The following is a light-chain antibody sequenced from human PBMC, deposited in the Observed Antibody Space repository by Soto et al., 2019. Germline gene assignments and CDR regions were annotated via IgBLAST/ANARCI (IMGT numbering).Light chain of an antibody. Sequence: QSALTQPPSASGSPGQSVTISCTGTSSDVGGYNYVSWYQQHPGKAPKLMIYEVSKRPSGVSDRFSGSKSGTSASLAISGLRSEDEADYFCAAWDDSLSGVVFGGGTKLTVL. V-gene: IGLV2-8*01. J-gene: IGLJ2*01. CDR2: EVS. CDR1: SSDVGGYNY. CDR3: AAWDDSLSGVV.